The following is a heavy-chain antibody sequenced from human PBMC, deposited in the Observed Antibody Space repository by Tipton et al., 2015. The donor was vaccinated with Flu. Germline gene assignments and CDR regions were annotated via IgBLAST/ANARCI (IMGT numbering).Heavy chain of an antibody. CDR1: GGSISSSSYY. CDR2: IYYSGST. D-gene: IGHD3-10*01. V-gene: IGHV4-39*01. J-gene: IGHJ5*02. CDR3: ARHRYRFGEFWFDP. Sequence: TLSLTCTVSGGSISSSSYYWGWIRQPPGKGLEWIGSIYYSGSTYYNPSLKSRVTISVDTSKNQFSLKLSSVTAADTAVYYCARHRYRFGEFWFDPWGQGTLVTVSS.